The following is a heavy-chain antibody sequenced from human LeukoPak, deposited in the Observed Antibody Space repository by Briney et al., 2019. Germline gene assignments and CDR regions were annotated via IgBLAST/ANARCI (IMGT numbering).Heavy chain of an antibody. V-gene: IGHV1-2*02. Sequence: ASVKVSCKASGYTFTGYYMHWVRQAPGQGLEWMGWINPNSGGTNYAQKFQGRVTMTRDTSISTAYMELSRLRSDDTAVYYCASDLAAAGTDLDHCGQGTLVSVSS. CDR2: INPNSGGT. CDR3: ASDLAAAGTDLDH. J-gene: IGHJ4*02. D-gene: IGHD6-13*01. CDR1: GYTFTGYY.